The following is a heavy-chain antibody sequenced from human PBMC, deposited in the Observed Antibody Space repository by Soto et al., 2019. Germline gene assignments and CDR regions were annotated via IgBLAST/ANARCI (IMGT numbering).Heavy chain of an antibody. CDR3: AKDRRVVVAGVNWFDP. D-gene: IGHD2-15*01. CDR2: ISGSGGST. V-gene: IGHV3-23*01. J-gene: IGHJ5*02. Sequence: PGGSLSLCCARSGLPFSSYAMSWVGKAPGKGLEWVSAISGSGGSTYYADSVKGRFTISRDNSKNTLYLQMNSLRAEDTALYYCAKDRRVVVAGVNWFDPWGHGTLVTVSS. CDR1: GLPFSSYA.